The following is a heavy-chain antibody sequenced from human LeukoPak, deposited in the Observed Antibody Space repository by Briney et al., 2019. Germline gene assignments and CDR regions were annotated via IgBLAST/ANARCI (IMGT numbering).Heavy chain of an antibody. V-gene: IGHV1-69*05. J-gene: IGHJ6*03. D-gene: IGHD2-2*02. CDR1: GGTFSSYA. Sequence: ASVKVSCKASGGTFSSYAISWVRQAPGQGLEWMGGIIPIFGTANYARKFQGRVTITTDESTSTAYMELSSLRSEDTAVYYCATEIEYCSSTSCYRRGYYMDVWGKGTTVTVSS. CDR2: IIPIFGTA. CDR3: ATEIEYCSSTSCYRRGYYMDV.